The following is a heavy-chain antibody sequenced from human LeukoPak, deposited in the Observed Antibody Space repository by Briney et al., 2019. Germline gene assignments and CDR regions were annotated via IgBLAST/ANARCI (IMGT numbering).Heavy chain of an antibody. CDR2: IYYSGST. V-gene: IGHV4-39*01. Sequence: KPSETLSLTCTVSGGSISSSSYYWGWIRQPPGKGLEWIGSIYYSGSTYYNPSLKSRVTISVDTSKNRFSLKLSSMTAEDTAMYFCARQPWIPAPGGGYYFDYWGQGILVTVSS. CDR1: GGSISSSSYY. D-gene: IGHD2-2*01. J-gene: IGHJ4*02. CDR3: ARQPWIPAPGGGYYFDY.